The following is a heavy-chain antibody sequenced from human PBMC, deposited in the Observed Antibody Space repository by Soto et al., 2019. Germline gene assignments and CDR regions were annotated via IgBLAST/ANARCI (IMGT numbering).Heavy chain of an antibody. CDR2: LNPYSGAT. CDR3: ATARRGTVSLLAA. D-gene: IGHD4-4*01. V-gene: IGHV1-2*02. Sequence: QVQLVQSGAELRKPGASVKVSCKASGYPVSDNHIHWVRQDPGQGLEWMGWLNPYSGATTYAPKYQGRITLTRDTSLSTSYMELNGLNSDDTAVYFCATARRGTVSLLAAWGQGTLVTVSS. J-gene: IGHJ5*01. CDR1: GYPVSDNH.